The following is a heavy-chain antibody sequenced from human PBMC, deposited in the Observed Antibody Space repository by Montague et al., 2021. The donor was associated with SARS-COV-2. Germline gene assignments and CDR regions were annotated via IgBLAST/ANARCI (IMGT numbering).Heavy chain of an antibody. Sequence: SEILSLTCTVSGGSISSDYYWAWFRQPPGEGLEWIGSKSYSGTTYHNPSLKSRAAISVSTSQNEFSLELSSVTAADTAVYYCARVIKHCASRNCYSFFDHWGQGTLVSVSS. V-gene: IGHV4-39*07. CDR3: ARVIKHCASRNCYSFFDH. J-gene: IGHJ4*02. D-gene: IGHD2-21*02. CDR2: KSYSGTT. CDR1: GGSISSDYY.